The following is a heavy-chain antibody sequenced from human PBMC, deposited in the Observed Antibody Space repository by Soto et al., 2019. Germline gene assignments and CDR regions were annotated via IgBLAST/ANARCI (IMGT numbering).Heavy chain of an antibody. V-gene: IGHV3-9*01. Sequence: EVQLVESGGGLVQPGRSLRLSCAASGFTFEDYAMHWVRQAPGKGLAWVSGIRWNSGSIGYAYSVKGRFTISRDNAKNSLYLQMNRRRAEDTALYYCAKGRSDILVVVAADHGAFDLWGQGTMVTVSS. D-gene: IGHD2-15*01. CDR3: AKGRSDILVVVAADHGAFDL. CDR1: GFTFEDYA. J-gene: IGHJ3*01. CDR2: IRWNSGSI.